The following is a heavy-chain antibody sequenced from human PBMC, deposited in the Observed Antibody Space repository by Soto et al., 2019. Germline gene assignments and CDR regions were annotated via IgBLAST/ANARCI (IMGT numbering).Heavy chain of an antibody. V-gene: IGHV4-31*03. CDR2: IYYSGST. D-gene: IGHD6-13*01. CDR1: GGSISSGSYY. CDR3: AREVGQQLVREYYYYGMDV. Sequence: SETLSLTCTVFGGSISSGSYYWSWIRQHPGKGLEWIGYIYYSGSTYYNPSLKSRVTISVDTSENQFSLKLSSVTAADTAVYYCAREVGQQLVREYYYYGMDVWGQGTTVTVSS. J-gene: IGHJ6*02.